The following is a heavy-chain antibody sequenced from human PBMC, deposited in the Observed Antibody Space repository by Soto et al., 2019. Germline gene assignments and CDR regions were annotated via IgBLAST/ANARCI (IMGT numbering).Heavy chain of an antibody. CDR2: IDPNSGGT. CDR1: GYTFTGYY. CDR3: ARGARWELSEYFQY. V-gene: IGHV1-2*02. J-gene: IGHJ1*01. D-gene: IGHD1-26*01. Sequence: QVQLVQSGAEVKKPGASVKVSCKASGYTFTGYYMHWVRQAPGQGLEWMGWIDPNSGGTNYSQKFKDRVTMTRDTSITTAYMELSRLRSDDTAVYYCARGARWELSEYFQYWGQGTLVTVSS.